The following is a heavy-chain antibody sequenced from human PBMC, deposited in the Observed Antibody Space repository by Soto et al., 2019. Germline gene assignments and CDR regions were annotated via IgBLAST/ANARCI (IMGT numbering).Heavy chain of an antibody. Sequence: GTLSLTCAVSGVSISSGHWWGCVRQPPGKGLEWIGEIYHSGTTNNNPSLKSRVTISVDKSKNQFSLKLTSVTAADTAVYYCARDVEHYYDSRPAGHFDYWGQGILVTV. V-gene: IGHV4-4*02. CDR3: ARDVEHYYDSRPAGHFDY. CDR1: GVSISSGHW. D-gene: IGHD3-22*01. CDR2: IYHSGTT. J-gene: IGHJ4*02.